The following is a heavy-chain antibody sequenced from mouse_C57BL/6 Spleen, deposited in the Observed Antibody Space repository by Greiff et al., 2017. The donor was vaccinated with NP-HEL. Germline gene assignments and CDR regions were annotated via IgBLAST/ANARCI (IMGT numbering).Heavy chain of an antibody. CDR2: IDPNSGGT. V-gene: IGHV1-72*01. CDR3: ASAVVSSMDY. Sequence: QVQLQQPGAELVKPGASVKLSCKASGYTFTSYWMHWVKQRPGRGLEWIGRIDPNSGGTKYNEKFKSKATLTVDKPSSTAYRQLSSLTSEDSAFYYCASAVVSSMDYWGQGTSVTVSS. J-gene: IGHJ4*01. CDR1: GYTFTSYW. D-gene: IGHD1-1*01.